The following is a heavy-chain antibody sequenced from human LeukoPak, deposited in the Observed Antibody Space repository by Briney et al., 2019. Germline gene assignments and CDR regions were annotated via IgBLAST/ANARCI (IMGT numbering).Heavy chain of an antibody. CDR3: VPDPLSTTVLTS. CDR1: GFSFSTYT. J-gene: IGHJ4*02. CDR2: ITRTGSYT. V-gene: IGHV3-21*01. Sequence: GGSLRLSCVASGFSFSTYTLNWVRQAPGTGLEWVSSITRTGSYTYYLDSVKGRFTISIDNANSSVYLQMNSLRAEDTAVYYCVPDPLSTTVLTSWGQGTLVSVSS. D-gene: IGHD2-8*02.